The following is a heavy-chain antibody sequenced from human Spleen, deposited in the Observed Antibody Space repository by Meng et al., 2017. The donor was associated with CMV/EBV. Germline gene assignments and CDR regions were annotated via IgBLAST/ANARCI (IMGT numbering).Heavy chain of an antibody. CDR1: GFTFTNYW. CDR2: IKQDGSEK. J-gene: IGHJ4*02. CDR3: ARANSPDYESTAYRPIDC. V-gene: IGHV3-7*01. Sequence: GALRLSCAASGFTFTNYWMNWVRQAPGKGLEWVASIKQDGSEKYYVDSVKGRFTVSRDNALNSLYLQMNSLRAEDTAVYFCARANSPDYESTAYRPIDCWGQGTLVTVSS. D-gene: IGHD3-22*01.